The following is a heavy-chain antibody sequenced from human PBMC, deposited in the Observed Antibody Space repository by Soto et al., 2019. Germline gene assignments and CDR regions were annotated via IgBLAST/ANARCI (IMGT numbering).Heavy chain of an antibody. V-gene: IGHV6-1*01. CDR2: TYYRSKWYN. Sequence: PSETLSLTCAISGDSVSSNSAAWNWIRQSPSRGLEWLGRTYYRSKWYNDYAVSVKSRITINPDTSKNQFSLKLNSMTAADTVVYYCARHNYGSGSTYFDYWGQGTLVTVSS. CDR1: GDSVSSNSAA. CDR3: ARHNYGSGSTYFDY. J-gene: IGHJ4*02. D-gene: IGHD3-10*01.